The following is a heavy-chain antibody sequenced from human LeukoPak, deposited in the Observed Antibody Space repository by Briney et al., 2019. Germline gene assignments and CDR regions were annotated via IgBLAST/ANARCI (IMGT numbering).Heavy chain of an antibody. D-gene: IGHD3-10*01. V-gene: IGHV4-4*02. CDR2: VYHSGST. Sequence: PSETLPLTCSVSGDDISSSNWWTWVRQPPQKGLEWIGEVYHSGSTNYNPSLKSRIYMSVDKSQNRFSLRLTSVTAADTAVYFCARVSGSGLYFKSFDPWGQGTLVIVSS. J-gene: IGHJ5*01. CDR1: GDDISSSNW. CDR3: ARVSGSGLYFKSFDP.